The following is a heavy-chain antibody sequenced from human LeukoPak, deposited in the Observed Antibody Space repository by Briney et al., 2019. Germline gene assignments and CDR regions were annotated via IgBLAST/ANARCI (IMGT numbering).Heavy chain of an antibody. CDR2: ISWNGGNT. D-gene: IGHD6-13*01. J-gene: IGHJ6*02. V-gene: IGHV3-9*01. CDR1: GFTFSVYD. Sequence: GGSLRLSCAASGFTFSVYDMYWIRQSPGKGLECVSGISWNGGNTGYVDSVKGRFTISRDSVKLYLEMNSLRVEDTALYYCAKDIGITPGTAGVGDYYYYGMGVWGQGTTVTVSS. CDR3: AKDIGITPGTAGVGDYYYYGMGV.